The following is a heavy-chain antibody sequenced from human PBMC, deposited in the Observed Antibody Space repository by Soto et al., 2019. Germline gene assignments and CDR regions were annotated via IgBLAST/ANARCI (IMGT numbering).Heavy chain of an antibody. CDR1: GYTFTSYD. V-gene: IGHV1-3*01. Sequence: GASVKVSCKASGYTFTSYDMHWVRKAPGQRLEWMGWINAGNGNTKYSQKYQGRVTITRDTSASTAYMELSSLRSEDTAVYYCARGRADTAMVTTFDIWGQGTMVTVSS. CDR2: INAGNGNT. D-gene: IGHD5-18*01. J-gene: IGHJ3*02. CDR3: ARGRADTAMVTTFDI.